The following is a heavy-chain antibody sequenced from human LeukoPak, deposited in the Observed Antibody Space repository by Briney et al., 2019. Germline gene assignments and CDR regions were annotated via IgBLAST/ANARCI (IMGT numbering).Heavy chain of an antibody. CDR2: IYYSGST. CDR1: GGSISSYY. CDR3: ARHWSYYGFDY. V-gene: IGHV4-59*08. Sequence: SSETLSLTCTVSGGSISSYYWSWIRQPPGKGLEWIGYIYYSGSTNYNPSLKSRVTISVDTSKNQFSLELSSVTAADTAVYYCARHWSYYGFDYWGQGTLVTVSS. J-gene: IGHJ4*02. D-gene: IGHD1-26*01.